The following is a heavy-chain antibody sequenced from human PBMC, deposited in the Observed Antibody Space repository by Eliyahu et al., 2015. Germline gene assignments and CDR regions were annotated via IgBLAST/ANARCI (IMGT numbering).Heavy chain of an antibody. V-gene: IGHV3-23*01. CDR1: GFXXXSYA. D-gene: IGHD3-22*01. CDR3: ANVRSSGYIYGAPEI. Sequence: EVQLLESGGGLVQPGGSLRLSXXASGFXXXSYAMSWVRQAPGKGLEWVSGINGLGDSTYYGDSVKGRFTISRDNSKKTLYLQMNSLRAEDTAVYYCANVRSSGYIYGAPEIWGQGTMVTVSS. J-gene: IGHJ3*02. CDR2: INGLGDST.